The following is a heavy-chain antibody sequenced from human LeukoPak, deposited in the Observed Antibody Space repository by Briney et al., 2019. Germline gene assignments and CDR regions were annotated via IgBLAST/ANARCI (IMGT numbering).Heavy chain of an antibody. J-gene: IGHJ4*02. CDR1: GFTFSSYA. Sequence: GGSLRLSCTASGFTFSSYAMSWVRQAPGKGLEWVSALSGNGGNTYYADSVKGRFTISRDNSKNTLYLQMNSLRAEDTAKYYCTKVASLCTSTSCVRGGFDYWGQGTLVTVSS. CDR3: TKVASLCTSTSCVRGGFDY. D-gene: IGHD2-2*01. CDR2: LSGNGGNT. V-gene: IGHV3-23*01.